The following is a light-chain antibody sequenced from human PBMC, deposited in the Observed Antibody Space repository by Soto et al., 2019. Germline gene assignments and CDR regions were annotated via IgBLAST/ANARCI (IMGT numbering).Light chain of an antibody. J-gene: IGLJ2*01. V-gene: IGLV2-14*01. CDR3: SSYTTSGTVI. Sequence: QSALTQPASVSGSPGQSITISCTGTSSDLGRYNYVSWFLQHPGKAPKLIIYDVNTRPSGVSNRFSGSKSGNTASLTISGLQADDEADYYCSSYTTSGTVIFGGGTQLTVL. CDR1: SSDLGRYNY. CDR2: DVN.